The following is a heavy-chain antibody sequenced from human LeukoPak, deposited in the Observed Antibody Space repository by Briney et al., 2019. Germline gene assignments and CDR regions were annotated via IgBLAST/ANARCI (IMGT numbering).Heavy chain of an antibody. CDR2: INHSGST. CDR1: GGSFSGYY. Sequence: SETLSLTCAVYGGSFSGYYWSWIRQPPGKGLEWIGEINHSGSTNYNPSLKSRVTISVDTSKNQFSLKLSSATAADTAVYYCARVGWGIAAAGLDYWGQGTLVTVSS. V-gene: IGHV4-34*01. D-gene: IGHD6-13*01. CDR3: ARVGWGIAAAGLDY. J-gene: IGHJ4*02.